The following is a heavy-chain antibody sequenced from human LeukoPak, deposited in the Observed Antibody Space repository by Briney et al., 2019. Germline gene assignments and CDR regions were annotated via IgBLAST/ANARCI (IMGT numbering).Heavy chain of an antibody. V-gene: IGHV4-34*01. J-gene: IGHJ4*02. CDR3: ARAPPGIAAAMIDY. CDR1: GGSFNGYY. CDR2: IYHSGST. Sequence: SSETLSLTCAVYGGSFNGYYWSWIRQPPGKGLEWIGSIYHSGSTYYNPSLKSRVTISVDTSKNQFSLKLSSVTAADTAVYYCARAPPGIAAAMIDYWGQGTLVTVSS. D-gene: IGHD6-13*01.